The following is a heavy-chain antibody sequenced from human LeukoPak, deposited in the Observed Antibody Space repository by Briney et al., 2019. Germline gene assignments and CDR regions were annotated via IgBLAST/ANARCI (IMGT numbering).Heavy chain of an antibody. V-gene: IGHV3-23*01. CDR1: GFTFSNYA. D-gene: IGHD3-22*01. Sequence: SGGSLRLSCAASGFTFSNYAMSSVRQAPGKGLEWVSAISGNGGGTYYADSVKGRFTIPRDNSKNTLYLQMKSLRAEDTAVYYCAKGTKVIVVDNYFDYWGQGTLVTVSS. J-gene: IGHJ4*02. CDR2: ISGNGGGT. CDR3: AKGTKVIVVDNYFDY.